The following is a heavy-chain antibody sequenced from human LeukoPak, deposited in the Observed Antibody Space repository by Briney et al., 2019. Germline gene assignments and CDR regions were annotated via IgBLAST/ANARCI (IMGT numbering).Heavy chain of an antibody. CDR2: ISYDGSNK. V-gene: IGHV3-30*18. J-gene: IGHJ4*02. CDR1: GFTFSSYG. CDR3: ANSAAAGRSYRGSYPDC. D-gene: IGHD6-13*01. Sequence: PGGSLRLSCAASGFTFSSYGMHWVRQAPGKGLEWVAVISYDGSNKYYADSVKGRFTISRDNSKNTLYLQMNSLRAEDTAVYYCANSAAAGRSYRGSYPDCWGQGTLVTVSS.